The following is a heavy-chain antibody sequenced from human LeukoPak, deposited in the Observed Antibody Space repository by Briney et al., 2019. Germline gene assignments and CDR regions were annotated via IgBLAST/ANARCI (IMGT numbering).Heavy chain of an antibody. CDR2: INSGGTTM. V-gene: IGHV3-48*03. Sequence: SGGSLRLSCAASGFAFISSEMNWVRQAPGKGLEWVSHINSGGTTMYNADAVKGRFTISRDSAKNSLYLQMNSLRAEDTAVYYCARAMVRGVMGTNWFDPWGQGTLVTVSS. D-gene: IGHD3-10*01. CDR3: ARAMVRGVMGTNWFDP. CDR1: GFAFISSE. J-gene: IGHJ5*02.